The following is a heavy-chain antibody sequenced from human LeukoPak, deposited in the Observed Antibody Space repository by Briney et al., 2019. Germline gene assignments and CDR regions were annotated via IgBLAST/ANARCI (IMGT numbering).Heavy chain of an antibody. CDR1: GFTFSTYT. D-gene: IGHD2-2*01. V-gene: IGHV3-30*14. Sequence: PGRSLRLSCTASGFTFSTYTMHWVRQAPGKGLEWVTVISHDGNTKHYADSVKGRFTISRDNSKNGLYLQMNSLRAEDTAFYSCARSLPATREPQAIDYWGQGTLVTVSS. J-gene: IGHJ4*02. CDR2: ISHDGNTK. CDR3: ARSLPATREPQAIDY.